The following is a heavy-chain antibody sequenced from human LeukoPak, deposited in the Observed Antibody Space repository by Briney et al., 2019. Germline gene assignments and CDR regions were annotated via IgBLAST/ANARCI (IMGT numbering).Heavy chain of an antibody. CDR3: ARMRELWFGGLLYAMDV. CDR1: GYTFSDYY. CDR2: INPNNGGT. Sequence: ASVKVSCKASGYTFSDYYMYWVRQAPGQGLEYMGWINPNNGGTNYAQKFQGRVTLTRDTSINTANMELSRLRSDDTAVYYCARMRELWFGGLLYAMDVWGQGTTVTVSS. D-gene: IGHD3-10*01. J-gene: IGHJ6*02. V-gene: IGHV1-2*02.